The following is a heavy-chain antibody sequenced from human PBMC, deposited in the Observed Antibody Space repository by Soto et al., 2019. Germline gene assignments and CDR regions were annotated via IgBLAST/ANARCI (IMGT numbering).Heavy chain of an antibody. CDR2: IIPIFGTA. V-gene: IGHV1-69*13. Sequence: GASVKVSCKASGGTFSSYAISWVRQAPGQGREWMGGIIPIFGTANYAQKFQGRVTITADESTSTAYMELSSLRSEDTAVYYCAREGTAMVMGGYYYYGMDVWGQGTTVTVSS. D-gene: IGHD5-18*01. CDR1: GGTFSSYA. J-gene: IGHJ6*02. CDR3: AREGTAMVMGGYYYYGMDV.